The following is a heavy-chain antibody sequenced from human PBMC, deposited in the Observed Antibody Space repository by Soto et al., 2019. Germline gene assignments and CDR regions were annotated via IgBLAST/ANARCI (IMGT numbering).Heavy chain of an antibody. J-gene: IGHJ4*02. CDR1: GFTFSSYW. CDR3: TTDYVLRYFDWTN. V-gene: IGHV3-7*01. D-gene: IGHD3-9*01. Sequence: GGSLRLSCAASGFTFSSYWMSWVRQAPGKGLEWVANIKQDGSEKYYVDSVKGRFTISRDNAKNSLYLQMNSLRAEDTAVYYCTTDYVLRYFDWTNWGQGTLVTVSS. CDR2: IKQDGSEK.